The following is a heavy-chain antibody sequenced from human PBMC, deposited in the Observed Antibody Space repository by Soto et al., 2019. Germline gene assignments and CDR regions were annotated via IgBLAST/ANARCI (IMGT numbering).Heavy chain of an antibody. J-gene: IGHJ4*02. CDR2: TYYRSKWYN. D-gene: IGHD6-19*01. CDR1: GDSVSSNSAA. Sequence: QSQTLSLTCAISGDSVSSNSAAWNWIRQSPSRGLEWLGRTYYRSKWYNDYAVSVKSRITINPDTSKNQFYLQLNSVTPEDTAVYYCARADEAVAVAGFDYWGQGTLVTVSS. CDR3: ARADEAVAVAGFDY. V-gene: IGHV6-1*01.